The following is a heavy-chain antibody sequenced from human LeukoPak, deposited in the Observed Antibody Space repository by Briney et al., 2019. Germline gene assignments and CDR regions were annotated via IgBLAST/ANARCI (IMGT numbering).Heavy chain of an antibody. D-gene: IGHD3-22*01. CDR2: IIPILGIA. V-gene: IGHV1-69*04. Sequence: ASVKVSCKASGGTFSSYAISWVRQAPGQGLEWMGRIIPILGIANYAQKFQGRVTITADKSTSTAYVELSSLRSEDTAVYYCARSSLYDSSGYYYLRDFDYWGQGTLVTVSS. CDR1: GGTFSSYA. J-gene: IGHJ4*02. CDR3: ARSSLYDSSGYYYLRDFDY.